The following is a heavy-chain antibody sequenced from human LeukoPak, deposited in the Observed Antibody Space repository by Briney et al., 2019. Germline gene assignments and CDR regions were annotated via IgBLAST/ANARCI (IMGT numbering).Heavy chain of an antibody. D-gene: IGHD3-16*02. V-gene: IGHV3-15*01. Sequence: GGSLRLSCAASGFTFSKAWMSWVRQAPGKGLEWVGRFKSKTDGGTTDYAAPVKGRFIVSRDNSKNTLYLQMNSLRAEDTAVYYCARESSYAFDIWGQGTMVTVSS. CDR2: FKSKTDGGTT. CDR3: ARESSYAFDI. CDR1: GFTFSKAW. J-gene: IGHJ3*02.